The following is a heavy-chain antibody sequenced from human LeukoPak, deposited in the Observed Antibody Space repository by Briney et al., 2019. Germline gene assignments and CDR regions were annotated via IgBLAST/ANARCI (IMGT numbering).Heavy chain of an antibody. D-gene: IGHD5-18*01. CDR3: ARARGYSYGYPPGFDY. CDR2: IYYSGST. Sequence: SETLSLTCTVSGGSISSYYWSWIRQPPGKGLEWIGYIYYSGSTNYNPSLKSRVTMSVDTSKNQFSLKLSSVTAADTAVYYCARARGYSYGYPPGFDYWGQGTLVTVSS. CDR1: GGSISSYY. V-gene: IGHV4-59*01. J-gene: IGHJ4*02.